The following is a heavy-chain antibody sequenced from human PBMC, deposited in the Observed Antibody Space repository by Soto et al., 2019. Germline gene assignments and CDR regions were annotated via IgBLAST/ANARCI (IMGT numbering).Heavy chain of an antibody. V-gene: IGHV4-59*01. CDR2: IYYSGST. CDR3: ARSPTVTTGYFDY. Sequence: SETLSLTCTVSGGSISSYYWSWIRQPPGKGLEWIGYIYYSGSTNYNPSLKSRVTISVDTSKNQFSLKLSSVTAADTAVYYCARSPTVTTGYFDYWGKGTLVTVSS. CDR1: GGSISSYY. J-gene: IGHJ4*02. D-gene: IGHD4-17*01.